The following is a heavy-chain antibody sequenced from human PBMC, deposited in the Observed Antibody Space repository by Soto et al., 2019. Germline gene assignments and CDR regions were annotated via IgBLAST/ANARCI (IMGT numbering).Heavy chain of an antibody. CDR2: ISYSRST. CDR3: ARDGYTRSGSYPNPVFDY. J-gene: IGHJ4*02. D-gene: IGHD3-10*01. CDR1: GGTISSYY. Sequence: SETLSLTYTVYGGTISSYYWSWIRQPPGKGLEWIGYISYSRSTNYNPSLKSRVTISVDTSKNQFSLKLSSVTAADTAVYYCARDGYTRSGSYPNPVFDYWGQGTLVTVSS. V-gene: IGHV4-59*01.